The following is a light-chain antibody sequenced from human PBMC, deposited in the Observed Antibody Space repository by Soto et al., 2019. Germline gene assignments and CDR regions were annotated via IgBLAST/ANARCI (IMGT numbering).Light chain of an antibody. Sequence: QSVLTQSSSASASLGSSVKLTCTLSSGHSSYSIAWHQQQPGKAPRYLMKLEGSGSFNKVSGVPDRFSGSSSGADRYLAIASLQFEDEADYYCETWDSNTWVFGGGTKVTVL. CDR1: SGHSSYS. V-gene: IGLV4-60*02. J-gene: IGLJ3*02. CDR2: LEGSGSF. CDR3: ETWDSNTWV.